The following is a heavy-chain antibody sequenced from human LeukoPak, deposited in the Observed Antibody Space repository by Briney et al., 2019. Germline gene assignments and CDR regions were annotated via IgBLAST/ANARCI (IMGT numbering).Heavy chain of an antibody. CDR1: GFTFSSYG. CDR2: ISYDGSNK. V-gene: IGHV3-30*18. Sequence: PGGSLRLSCAASGFTFSSYGMHRVRQAPGKGLEWVAVISYDGSNKYYADSVKGRFTISRDNSKNTLYLQMNSLRAEDTAVYYCAKDPLNPYSGYGYYYYYMDVWGKGTTVTVSS. D-gene: IGHD5-12*01. J-gene: IGHJ6*03. CDR3: AKDPLNPYSGYGYYYYYMDV.